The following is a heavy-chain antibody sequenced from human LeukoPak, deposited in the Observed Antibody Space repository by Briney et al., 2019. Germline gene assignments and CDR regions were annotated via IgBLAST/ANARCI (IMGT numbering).Heavy chain of an antibody. V-gene: IGHV3-7*02. Sequence: GGSLRLSCAASGFTFSAYWMSWVRQAPGKGLEWVANIKADGSEKYYVDSVKGRFTISRDNAKNSLYLQMNSLRAEDTAVYYCARRLSKEDTAMVDYWGQGTLVTVSS. CDR2: IKADGSEK. CDR3: ARRLSKEDTAMVDY. D-gene: IGHD5-18*01. J-gene: IGHJ4*02. CDR1: GFTFSAYW.